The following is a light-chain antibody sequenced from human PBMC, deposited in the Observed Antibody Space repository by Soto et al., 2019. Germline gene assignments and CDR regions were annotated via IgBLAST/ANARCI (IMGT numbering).Light chain of an antibody. V-gene: IGLV2-14*01. CDR2: EVT. Sequence: QSVLTQPASVSGSPGQSITISCTGTSSDVGGYNYVSWYQQHPGKAPKVMIYEVTYRPSGVSNRFSGSKSGNTASLTISGLQAEDEADYYCSSYSINTTSFYVFGTGTKLTVL. CDR3: SSYSINTTSFYV. CDR1: SSDVGGYNY. J-gene: IGLJ1*01.